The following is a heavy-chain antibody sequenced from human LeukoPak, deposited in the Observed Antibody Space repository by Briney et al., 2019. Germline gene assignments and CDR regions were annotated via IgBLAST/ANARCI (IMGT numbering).Heavy chain of an antibody. CDR2: IYPGDSDT. CDR3: ARKSSGMDV. Sequence: GESLRISCKGSGYGFASYWISWVRQMPGKGLEWMGIIYPGDSDTRYSPSFQGQVTISADKSISTAYLQWGTLKASDTAMYYCARKSSGMDVWGQGTTVTVSS. V-gene: IGHV5-51*01. D-gene: IGHD6-6*01. CDR1: GYGFASYW. J-gene: IGHJ6*02.